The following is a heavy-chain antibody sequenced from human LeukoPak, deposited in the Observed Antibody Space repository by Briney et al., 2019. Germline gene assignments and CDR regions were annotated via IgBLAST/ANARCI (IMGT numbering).Heavy chain of an antibody. CDR1: GFPFSSYW. CDR3: AKDIGASGDFWSGPPPGYFDY. CDR2: IKQDGSDK. Sequence: GGSLRLSCAASGFPFSSYWMSWVRQAPGKGLEWVANIKQDGSDKYYVDSVKGRFTISRDKSKNSLYLQMNSLRTEDTALYYCAKDIGASGDFWSGPPPGYFDYWGQGTLVTVSS. J-gene: IGHJ4*02. V-gene: IGHV3-7*03. D-gene: IGHD3-3*01.